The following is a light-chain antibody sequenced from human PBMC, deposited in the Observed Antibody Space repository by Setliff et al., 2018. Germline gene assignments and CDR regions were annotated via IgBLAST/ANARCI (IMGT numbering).Light chain of an antibody. CDR1: SSDIGGYNY. J-gene: IGLJ1*01. CDR2: EVS. Sequence: QSALTQPASVSGSPGQSITISCTGTSSDIGGYNYVSWYQQHSGKAPKLMIYEVSNRPSGVSNRFSGSKSGNTASLTIPGLQAEDEADYYCSSYASSSIPDVFGSGTKVTVL. CDR3: SSYASSSIPDV. V-gene: IGLV2-14*01.